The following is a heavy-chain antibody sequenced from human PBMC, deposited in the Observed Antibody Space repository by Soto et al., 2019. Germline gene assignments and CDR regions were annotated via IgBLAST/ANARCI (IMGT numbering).Heavy chain of an antibody. CDR1: GIIFNGFG. D-gene: IGHD6-13*01. J-gene: IGHJ4*02. CDR3: AKARTFSRGSSSFDY. Sequence: GGSLRLSCAAYGIIFNGFGMHWVRQAPGKGLEWVAVIRYDGSSTYYADSVKGRFTISRDNSKNTLYLQMNSLRAEDTAVYYCAKARTFSRGSSSFDYWGQGTLVTVSS. CDR2: IRYDGSST. V-gene: IGHV3-30*02.